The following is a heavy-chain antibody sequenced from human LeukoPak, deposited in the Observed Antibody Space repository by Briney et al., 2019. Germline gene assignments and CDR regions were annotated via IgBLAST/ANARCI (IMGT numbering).Heavy chain of an antibody. CDR2: LWYDGSNE. CDR1: GFTFSTYG. CDR3: AKEPQSGGWYWRWSD. D-gene: IGHD6-19*01. V-gene: IGHV3-33*06. Sequence: PGGSLRLSCAASGFTFSTYGMHWVRQAPGKGLEWVAVLWYDGSNEYYADSVKGRFTISRDNSKHTLYLQMSSLRAEDTAVYYCAKEPQSGGWYWRWSDWGKGTLVSVSS. J-gene: IGHJ4*02.